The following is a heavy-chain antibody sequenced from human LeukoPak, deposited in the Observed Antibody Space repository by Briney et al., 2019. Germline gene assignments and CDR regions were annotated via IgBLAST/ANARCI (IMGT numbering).Heavy chain of an antibody. D-gene: IGHD6-13*01. V-gene: IGHV5-51*01. Sequence: GESLKISCNVSGYSFTSYWIGWVRQMPGKGLECMGIIYPGDSDTRYSPSFQGQVTISADKSISTAYLQWSSLKASDTAMYYCARIGYSSSWYRGPFDYWGQGTLVTVSS. CDR1: GYSFTSYW. CDR3: ARIGYSSSWYRGPFDY. CDR2: IYPGDSDT. J-gene: IGHJ4*02.